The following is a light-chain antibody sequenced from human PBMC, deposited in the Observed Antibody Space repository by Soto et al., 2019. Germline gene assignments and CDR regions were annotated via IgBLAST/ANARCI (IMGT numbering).Light chain of an antibody. V-gene: IGKV3-11*01. Sequence: EIVLTQSPATLSLSPGERATLSCRASQSVSSYLDWYQQKPGQAPRLLIYDASNRATGIPARFSGSGSGTDFPLTISSLEPEDFAVSYCQQRSNWPWTFGQGTKVEI. J-gene: IGKJ1*01. CDR2: DAS. CDR1: QSVSSY. CDR3: QQRSNWPWT.